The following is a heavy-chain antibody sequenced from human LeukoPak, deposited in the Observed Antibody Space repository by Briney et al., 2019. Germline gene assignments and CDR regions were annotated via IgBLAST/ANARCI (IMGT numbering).Heavy chain of an antibody. D-gene: IGHD1-20*01. CDR2: ISGSGGSA. CDR1: GFTFSSYA. J-gene: IGHJ6*03. CDR3: AKGGYNWNSYYMDV. Sequence: GGSLRLSCTASGFTFSSYAMSWVRQAPGKGLEWVSTISGSGGSAYYADSVKGRFTISRDNSKNTLYLQMNSLRAEDMALYYCAKGGYNWNSYYMDVWGKGTTVTVSS. V-gene: IGHV3-23*01.